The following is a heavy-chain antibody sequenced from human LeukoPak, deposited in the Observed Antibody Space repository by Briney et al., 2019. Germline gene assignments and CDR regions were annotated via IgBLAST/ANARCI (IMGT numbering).Heavy chain of an antibody. CDR3: ARMRPYYDFWSGYYYYYYYGMDV. V-gene: IGHV1-24*01. J-gene: IGHJ6*02. Sequence: GASVKVSCKVSGYTLTELSMHWVRQAPGKGLEWMGGFDPEDGETIYAQKFQGRVTMTRNTSISTAYMELSSLRSEDTAVYYCARMRPYYDFWSGYYYYYYYGMDVWGQGTTVTVSS. CDR2: FDPEDGET. CDR1: GYTLTELS. D-gene: IGHD3-3*01.